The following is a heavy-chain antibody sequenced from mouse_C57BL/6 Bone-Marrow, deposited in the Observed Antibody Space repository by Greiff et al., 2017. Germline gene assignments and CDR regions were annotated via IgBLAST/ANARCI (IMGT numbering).Heavy chain of an antibody. CDR1: GFTFSSYG. Sequence: EVQLVESGGDLVKPGGSLKLSCAASGFTFSSYGMSWVRQTPDKRLEWVATISSGGSYTYYPDSVKGRFTISRDNAKTTLYLQMSSLKSEDTAMYYCARRRYGNLFAYWGQGTLVTVSA. CDR2: ISSGGSYT. V-gene: IGHV5-6*01. J-gene: IGHJ3*01. CDR3: ARRRYGNLFAY. D-gene: IGHD2-1*01.